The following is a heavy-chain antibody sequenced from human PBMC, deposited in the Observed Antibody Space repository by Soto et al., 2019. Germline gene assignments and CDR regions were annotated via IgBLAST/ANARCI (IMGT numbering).Heavy chain of an antibody. Sequence: PGGSLRLSCAASGFTFSSYAMSWVRQAPGKGLEWVSAISGSGGSTYYADSVKGRFTISRDNSKNTLYLQMNSLRAEDTAVYYCAKSPPITIFGVVPSSYMDVWGKGTTVTVSS. D-gene: IGHD3-3*01. V-gene: IGHV3-23*01. J-gene: IGHJ6*03. CDR2: ISGSGGST. CDR1: GFTFSSYA. CDR3: AKSPPITIFGVVPSSYMDV.